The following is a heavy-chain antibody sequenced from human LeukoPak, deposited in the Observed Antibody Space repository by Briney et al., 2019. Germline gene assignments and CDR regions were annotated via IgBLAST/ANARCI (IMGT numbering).Heavy chain of an antibody. CDR1: GFNFNAYG. Sequence: GGSLRLSCVGSGFNFNAYGMNWVRQAPGKGLEWVSSISSSSYIYYADSVKGRFTISRDNAKNSLYLQMNSLRAEDTAVYYCARADSSAYAFDIWGQGTMVTVSS. CDR3: ARADSSAYAFDI. V-gene: IGHV3-21*01. J-gene: IGHJ3*02. D-gene: IGHD6-19*01. CDR2: ISSSSYI.